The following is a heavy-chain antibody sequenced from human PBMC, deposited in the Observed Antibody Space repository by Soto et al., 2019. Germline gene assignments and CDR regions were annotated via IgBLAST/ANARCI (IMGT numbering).Heavy chain of an antibody. CDR3: ARANSSTWYKLEYKWFDP. CDR2: MYYSETT. V-gene: IGHV4-59*01. J-gene: IGHJ5*02. CDR1: GASINDFY. Sequence: LSLTCTVSGASINDFYWSWIRQTPGKGREWVGFMYYSETTKYNPSLKGRVNMSLDTSKNQVSLHLKSVTAADTAVYYCARANSSTWYKLEYKWFDPWGQGTQVTVSS. D-gene: IGHD6-13*01.